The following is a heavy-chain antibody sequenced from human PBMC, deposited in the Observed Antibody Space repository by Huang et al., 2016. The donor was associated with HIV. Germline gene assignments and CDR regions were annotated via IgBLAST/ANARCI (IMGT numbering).Heavy chain of an antibody. V-gene: IGHV1-69*13. Sequence: QVQLVQSGAEVKKPGSSVKVSCKAAGGTFSSYANSWVRQAPVQGLEWMVGIIPCFGTANYRQKFQCRVTLTADESTSTAYMERSSLRSEDTAVYYCASKRGYSGYDIGYYFDYWGQGTLVTVSS. CDR3: ASKRGYSGYDIGYYFDY. CDR2: IIPCFGTA. CDR1: GGTFSSYA. J-gene: IGHJ4*02. D-gene: IGHD5-12*01.